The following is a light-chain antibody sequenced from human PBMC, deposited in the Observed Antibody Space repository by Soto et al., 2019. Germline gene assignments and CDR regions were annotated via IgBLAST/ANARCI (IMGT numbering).Light chain of an antibody. J-gene: IGLJ3*02. CDR2: VNSDGSH. Sequence: QLVLTQSPSASASLGASVKLTCTLSSGHSTYAIAWHQQQPEKGPRYLMKVNSDGSHTKGVGIPDRFSGSSSGAERYLTISSLQAEDEAYYYCQTWGTGIWVFAGGTKLTVL. CDR3: QTWGTGIWV. CDR1: SGHSTYA. V-gene: IGLV4-69*01.